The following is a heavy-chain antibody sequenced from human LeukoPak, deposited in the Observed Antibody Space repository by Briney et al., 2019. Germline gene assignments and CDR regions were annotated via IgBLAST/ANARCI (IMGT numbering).Heavy chain of an antibody. J-gene: IGHJ4*02. CDR2: INHSGST. Sequence: SETLSLTCAVYGGSLSGYYWSWIRQPPGKGLEWIGEINHSGSTNYNPSLKSRVTISVDTSKNQFSLQLSSVTAADTAVYYCGRGLRSEKLGHYYDSSGYCPHFDYWGQGTLVTVPS. V-gene: IGHV4-34*01. CDR1: GGSLSGYY. CDR3: GRGLRSEKLGHYYDSSGYCPHFDY. D-gene: IGHD3-22*01.